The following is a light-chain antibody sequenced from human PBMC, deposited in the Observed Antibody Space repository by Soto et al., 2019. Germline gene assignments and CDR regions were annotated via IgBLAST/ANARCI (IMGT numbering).Light chain of an antibody. J-gene: IGKJ1*01. V-gene: IGKV3-15*01. CDR2: GAS. CDR1: QSVSSN. Sequence: EIVMTQSPATLSVSPGERATLSCRASQSVSSNLAWYQQKPGQPPRLLIYGASTRATGIQARFSGSGSGTEFTLTISSLQSEDFAVYYCQQYNNWPPRAWTFGQGTKVEIK. CDR3: QQYNNWPPRAWT.